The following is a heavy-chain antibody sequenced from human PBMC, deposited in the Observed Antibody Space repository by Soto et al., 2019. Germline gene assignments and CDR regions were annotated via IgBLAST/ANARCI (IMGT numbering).Heavy chain of an antibody. CDR3: AKAQEGDMTLLIVVTYGMDA. V-gene: IGHV3-23*01. D-gene: IGHD2-8*01. CDR1: GFKFSNYA. CDR2: ISATGGGT. J-gene: IGHJ6*02. Sequence: GGSLRLSCAASGFKFSNYAMSWVRQAPGKGLEWVSLISATGGGTYYADSVKGRFTISRDNSHNTLYLQVHSLTAEDTAVYCAKAQEGDMTLLIVVTYGMDAWGRGTTVTVSS.